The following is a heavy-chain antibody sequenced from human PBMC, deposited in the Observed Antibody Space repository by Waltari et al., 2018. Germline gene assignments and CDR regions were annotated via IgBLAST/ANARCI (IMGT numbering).Heavy chain of an antibody. CDR2: ISGSGGST. CDR3: AKDPDIVATNAYYFDY. CDR1: GFTFSSYA. V-gene: IGHV3-23*01. Sequence: EVQLLESGGGLVQPGGSLRLSCAASGFTFSSYAMSWVRQAPGKGLEGVSAISGSGGSTYYADSVKGRFTISRDNSKNTLYLQMNSLRAEDTAVYYCAKDPDIVATNAYYFDYWGQGTLVTVSS. D-gene: IGHD5-12*01. J-gene: IGHJ4*02.